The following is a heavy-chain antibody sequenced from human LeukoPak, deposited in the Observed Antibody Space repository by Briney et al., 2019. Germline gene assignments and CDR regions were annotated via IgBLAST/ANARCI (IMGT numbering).Heavy chain of an antibody. CDR2: IVVGSGKT. CDR3: AAGYHYDSKDPRFGMDV. Sequence: SVKVSCKASGFPFSNSAMQWVRQARGQRLEGIGWIVVGSGKTNYAQKYQERVTITRDMSTSTAYMELSGLRSEDTAVYYCAAGYHYDSKDPRFGMDVWGQGTTVTVSS. V-gene: IGHV1-58*02. D-gene: IGHD3-22*01. CDR1: GFPFSNSA. J-gene: IGHJ6*02.